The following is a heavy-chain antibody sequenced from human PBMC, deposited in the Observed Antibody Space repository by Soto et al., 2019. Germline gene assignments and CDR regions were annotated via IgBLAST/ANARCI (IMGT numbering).Heavy chain of an antibody. V-gene: IGHV4-59*01. CDR3: ARDTRICTNGVCYMDYYYYGMDV. CDR2: IYYSGST. D-gene: IGHD2-8*01. Sequence: KASETLSLTCTVSGGSISSYYWSWIRQPPGKGLEWIGYIYYSGSTNYNPSLKSRVTISVDTSKNQFSLKLSSVTAADTAVYYCARDTRICTNGVCYMDYYYYGMDVWGQGTTVTVSS. CDR1: GGSISSYY. J-gene: IGHJ6*02.